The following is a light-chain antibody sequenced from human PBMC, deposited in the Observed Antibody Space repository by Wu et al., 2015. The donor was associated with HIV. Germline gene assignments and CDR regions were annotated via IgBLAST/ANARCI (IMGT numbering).Light chain of an antibody. Sequence: DIQMTQSPSSLSASVGDRVTITCRASQSISSFLHWYQQRPGAAPKLLIYASSSLQGGVPSRFSGSGSGTEFTLTISSLQPEDFATYYCQQTYNTPKTFGPRDQGGNET. CDR3: QQTYNTPKT. CDR2: ASS. J-gene: IGKJ1*01. CDR1: QSISSF. V-gene: IGKV1-39*01.